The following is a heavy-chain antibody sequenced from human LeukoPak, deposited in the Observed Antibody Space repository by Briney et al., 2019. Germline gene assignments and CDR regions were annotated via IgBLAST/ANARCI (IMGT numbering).Heavy chain of an antibody. D-gene: IGHD4-17*01. V-gene: IGHV4-34*01. CDR1: GGSFSGYY. CDR2: INHSGST. J-gene: IGHJ4*02. Sequence: SETLSLTCAVYGGSFSGYYWSWIRQPPGKGLEWIGEINHSGSTNYNPSLKSRVTISVDTSKNQFSLKLSSVTAADTAVYYCARGLRNYGNDYWGQETLVTVSS. CDR3: ARGLRNYGNDY.